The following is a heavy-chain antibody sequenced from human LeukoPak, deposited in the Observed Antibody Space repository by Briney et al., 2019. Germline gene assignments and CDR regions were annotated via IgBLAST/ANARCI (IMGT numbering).Heavy chain of an antibody. CDR3: VSAYGGLLDY. CDR1: GFTFSTYE. V-gene: IGHV3-48*03. D-gene: IGHD3-16*01. J-gene: IGHJ4*02. CDR2: ISGSGTTI. Sequence: GGSLRLSCAASGFTFSTYEMNWVRQVPGKGLEWVSYISGSGTTIYYADSVKGRFAISRDNTKDSMYLQMNSLRAEDTAVYYCVSAYGGLLDYWGQGTLVTVSS.